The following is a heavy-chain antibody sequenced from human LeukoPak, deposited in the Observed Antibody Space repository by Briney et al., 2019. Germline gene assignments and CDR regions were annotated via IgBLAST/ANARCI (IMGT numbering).Heavy chain of an antibody. V-gene: IGHV4-31*03. CDR3: ASSLRGYYYYGMDV. Sequence: NASETLSLTCTVSGGSISSGGYYWSWIRQHPGKGLEWIGYIYYSGSTYYNPSLKSRVTISVDTSKNQFSLKLSSVTAADTAVYYCASSLRGYYYYGMDVWGQGTTVTVSS. J-gene: IGHJ6*02. D-gene: IGHD3-16*01. CDR1: GGSISSGGYY. CDR2: IYYSGST.